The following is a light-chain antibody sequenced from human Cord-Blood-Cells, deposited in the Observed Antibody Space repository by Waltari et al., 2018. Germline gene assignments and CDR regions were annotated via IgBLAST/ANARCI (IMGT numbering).Light chain of an antibody. V-gene: IGKV3-11*01. CDR2: DAS. CDR3: QQRSNRPLT. J-gene: IGKJ4*01. Sequence: EIVLTQSPATLSLSPGERATLACRASQSVSSYLAWYQQKPGQAPRLPIYDASNRATGIPARFSGSGSGTDFTLTISSLEPEDFAVYYCQQRSNRPLTFGGGTKVEIK. CDR1: QSVSSY.